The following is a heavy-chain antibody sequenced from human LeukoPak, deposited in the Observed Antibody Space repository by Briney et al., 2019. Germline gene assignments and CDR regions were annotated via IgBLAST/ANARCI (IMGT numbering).Heavy chain of an antibody. CDR2: ISSSSNIL. CDR1: GFTFSRYE. Sequence: QPGGSLRLSCTASGFTFSRYEMNWVRQAPGKGLEWVSYISSSSNILYYADSVKGRFTISRDNAKNSLYLQMNSLRDEDTAVYYCARDLRSGWYGYEDYWGQGTLVTVSS. V-gene: IGHV3-48*03. D-gene: IGHD6-19*01. J-gene: IGHJ4*02. CDR3: ARDLRSGWYGYEDY.